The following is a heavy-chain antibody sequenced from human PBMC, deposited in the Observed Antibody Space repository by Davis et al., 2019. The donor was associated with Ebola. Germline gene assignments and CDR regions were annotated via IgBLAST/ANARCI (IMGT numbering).Heavy chain of an antibody. J-gene: IGHJ4*02. V-gene: IGHV3-9*01. Sequence: PGGSLRLSCAASGFTFDDYAMHWVRQAPGKGLEWVSGISWNSGSIGYADSVKGRFTISRDNAKNSLYLQMNSLRAEDTALYYCAKDLSSIAARPGDYWGQGTLVTVSS. CDR1: GFTFDDYA. D-gene: IGHD6-6*01. CDR3: AKDLSSIAARPGDY. CDR2: ISWNSGSI.